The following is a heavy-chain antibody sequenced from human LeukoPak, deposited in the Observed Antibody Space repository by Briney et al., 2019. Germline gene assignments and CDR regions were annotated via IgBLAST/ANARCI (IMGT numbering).Heavy chain of an antibody. D-gene: IGHD3-10*01. CDR2: INSDGSST. V-gene: IGHV3-74*01. CDR1: GFTLSSYW. J-gene: IGHJ4*02. CDR3: ARDPYGSVSYPPDY. Sequence: GGSLRLSCAASGFTLSSYWMHWVRQAPGKGLVWVSRINSDGSSTGYADSVKGRFTISRDNAKNTLYLQMNSLRAEDTAVYYCARDPYGSVSYPPDYWGQGTLVTVSS.